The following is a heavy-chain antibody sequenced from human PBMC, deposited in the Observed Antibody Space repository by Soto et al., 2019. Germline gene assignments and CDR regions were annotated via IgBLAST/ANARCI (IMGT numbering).Heavy chain of an antibody. Sequence: PGGSLRLSCAASGFNFRSYAMSWVRQAPGKGLEWVSSISDRGDSRYYADSVKGRFTISRDNSKDTLYLQMNSLRAEDTAVYYCAKETLFGVCPGYYGMDIWGQGTTVTVSS. D-gene: IGHD3-3*01. J-gene: IGHJ6*02. V-gene: IGHV3-23*01. CDR1: GFNFRSYA. CDR2: ISDRGDSR. CDR3: AKETLFGVCPGYYGMDI.